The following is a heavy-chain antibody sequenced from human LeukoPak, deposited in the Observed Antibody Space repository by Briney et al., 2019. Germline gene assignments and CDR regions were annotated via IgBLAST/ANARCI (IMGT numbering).Heavy chain of an antibody. CDR3: ARSLSRDIVVVPAALASDY. CDR2: ISSSSSYI. D-gene: IGHD2-2*01. J-gene: IGHJ4*02. CDR1: GFTFSDYY. V-gene: IGHV3-11*06. Sequence: GGSLRLSCAASGFTFSDYYMSWIRQAPGKGLEWVSSISSSSSYIYYADSVKGRFTISRDNAKNSLYLQMNSLRAEDTAVYYCARSLSRDIVVVPAALASDYWGQGTLVTVSS.